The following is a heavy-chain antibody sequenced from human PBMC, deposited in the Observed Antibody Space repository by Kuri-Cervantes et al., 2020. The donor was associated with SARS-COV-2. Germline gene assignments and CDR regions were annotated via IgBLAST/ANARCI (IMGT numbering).Heavy chain of an antibody. CDR1: GFTFSSYA. Sequence: GESLKISCSASGFTFSSYAMHWVRQAPGKGLEYVSAISSNGGSTYYADSVEGRFTISRDNSKNTLYLQMSSLRAEDTAVYYCVKDRSGSGSYYYYFDYWGQGTLVTVSS. CDR2: ISSNGGST. V-gene: IGHV3-64D*08. CDR3: VKDRSGSGSYYYYFDY. D-gene: IGHD3-10*01. J-gene: IGHJ4*02.